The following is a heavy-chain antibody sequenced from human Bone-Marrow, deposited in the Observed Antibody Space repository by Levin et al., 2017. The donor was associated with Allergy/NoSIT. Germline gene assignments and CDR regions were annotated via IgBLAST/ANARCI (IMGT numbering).Heavy chain of an antibody. CDR3: TRGSWLPHFSRGFDP. CDR1: GGSITTDNYY. Sequence: SETLSLTCTVSGGSITTDNYYWSWVRQHPGKGLEWIGYIHNSGTTSYNTPLKSRVTISLDRPKNQFSLKVDSVTAADTAVYYCTRGSWLPHFSRGFDPWGQGTLVTFSS. J-gene: IGHJ5*02. V-gene: IGHV4-31*03. D-gene: IGHD1-26*01. CDR2: IHNSGTT.